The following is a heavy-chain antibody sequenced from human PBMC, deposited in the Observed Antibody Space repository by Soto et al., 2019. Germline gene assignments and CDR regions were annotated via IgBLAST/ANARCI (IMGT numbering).Heavy chain of an antibody. CDR2: ISGYNGNT. J-gene: IGHJ6*02. Sequence: ASVKVSCKASGYSFHTYAISWVRQAPGQGLEWVGWISGYNGNTSYAQKFQGRVTLTTDTSTKTAFMELRSLTGDDTAVYYCAREYGMDVWGQGTTVTVSS. CDR3: AREYGMDV. V-gene: IGHV1-18*01. CDR1: GYSFHTYA.